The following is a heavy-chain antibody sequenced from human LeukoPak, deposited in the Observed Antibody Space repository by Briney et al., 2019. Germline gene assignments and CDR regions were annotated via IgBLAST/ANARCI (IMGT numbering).Heavy chain of an antibody. V-gene: IGHV3-74*01. CDR3: ARVHGSYYDSSGYYIDY. D-gene: IGHD3-22*01. J-gene: IGHJ4*02. CDR2: INTDGSGT. CDR1: GFTFSTYW. Sequence: GGSLRLSCAASGFTFSTYWMHWVRQAPGKGLVWVSRINTDGSGTDYADSVKGRFTISRDNAKNTLYLQMSSLRAEDTAVYYCARVHGSYYDSSGYYIDYWGQGTLVTVSS.